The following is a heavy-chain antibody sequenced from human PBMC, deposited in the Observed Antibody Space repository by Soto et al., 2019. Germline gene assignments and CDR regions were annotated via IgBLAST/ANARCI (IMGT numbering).Heavy chain of an antibody. V-gene: IGHV1-3*05. J-gene: IGHJ6*02. CDR2: INAGNGNT. CDR1: GYTFTSYA. D-gene: IGHD5-18*01. Sequence: QVQLVQSGAEEKKPGASVKVSCKASGYTFTSYAMHWVRQAPGQRLEWMGWINAGNGNTKYSQKFQGRVTITRDTSASTDYMELSSLRSEDTAVYYCARDLDTAMARVPLNYYYGMDVWGQGTTVTVSS. CDR3: ARDLDTAMARVPLNYYYGMDV.